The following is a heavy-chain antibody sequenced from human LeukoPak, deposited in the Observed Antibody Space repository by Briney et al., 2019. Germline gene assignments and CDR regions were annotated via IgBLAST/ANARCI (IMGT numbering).Heavy chain of an antibody. V-gene: IGHV3-7*01. J-gene: IGHJ5*02. CDR3: ARDRRADDTQYNWFAP. Sequence: GGSLRLSCPASGFTLSTYYVSWVRQAPGKGLEWVANITLDVIGENHVDSVKGQFTISKDNTKNSLYLQMNSLKFEDTAVYYCARDRRADDTQYNWFAPWGQGTLVTVSS. D-gene: IGHD6-13*01. CDR1: GFTLSTYY. CDR2: ITLDVIGE.